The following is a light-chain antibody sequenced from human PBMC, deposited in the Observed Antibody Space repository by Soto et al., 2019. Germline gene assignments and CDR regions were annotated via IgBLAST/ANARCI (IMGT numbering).Light chain of an antibody. CDR2: GNS. V-gene: IGLV1-40*01. J-gene: IGLJ2*01. Sequence: QSVLTQPPSVSGAPGQRVTISCTGSSSNIGAGYDVPWYQQLPGTAPKLLIYGNSNRPSGVPDRFSGSKSGTSASLAITGLQAEDEDDDYCQCYDSGMSAVVFGGGTKLTVL. CDR1: SSNIGAGYD. CDR3: QCYDSGMSAVV.